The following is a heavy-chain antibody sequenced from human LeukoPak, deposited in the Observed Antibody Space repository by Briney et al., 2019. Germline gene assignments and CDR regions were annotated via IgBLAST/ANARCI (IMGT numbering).Heavy chain of an antibody. D-gene: IGHD2-2*01. V-gene: IGHV1-2*02. CDR2: INPNSGGT. Sequence: ASVKVSCKASGYTFTGYYMHWVRQAPGQGLEWMGWINPNSGGTNYAQEFQGRVTMTRDTSISTAYMELSRLRSDDTAVYYCARRYCSSTSCSFDYWGQGTLVTVSS. CDR1: GYTFTGYY. J-gene: IGHJ4*02. CDR3: ARRYCSSTSCSFDY.